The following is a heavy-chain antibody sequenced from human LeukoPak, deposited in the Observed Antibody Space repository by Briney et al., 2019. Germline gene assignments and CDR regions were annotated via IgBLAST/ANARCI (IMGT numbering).Heavy chain of an antibody. V-gene: IGHV3-23*01. CDR1: GFTFSSYA. CDR3: VRRYSGGYYGFGPCFDY. J-gene: IGHJ4*02. D-gene: IGHD3-3*01. CDR2: ISGSGDNT. Sequence: GGSLRLSCAASGFTFSSYAMGWVRQAPGKGLEWVSSISGSGDNTYYADSVKGRFTISRDNSKNTLYVQMNSLRAEDTAVYYCVRRYSGGYYGFGPCFDYWGQGTLVTVSS.